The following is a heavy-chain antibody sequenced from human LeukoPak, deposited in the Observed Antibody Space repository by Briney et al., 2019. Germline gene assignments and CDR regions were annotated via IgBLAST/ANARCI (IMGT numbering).Heavy chain of an antibody. V-gene: IGHV4-59*01. J-gene: IGHJ6*02. CDR3: ARGAGTMVRGVIITHYYYYGMDV. D-gene: IGHD3-10*01. CDR1: GGSISSYY. CDR2: IYYSGST. Sequence: PSETLSLTCTVSGGSISSYYWSWIRQPPGKGLEWIGYIYYSGSTNYNPSLKSRVTISVDTSKNQFSLKLSSVTAADTAVYYCARGAGTMVRGVIITHYYYYGMDVWGQGTTVTVSS.